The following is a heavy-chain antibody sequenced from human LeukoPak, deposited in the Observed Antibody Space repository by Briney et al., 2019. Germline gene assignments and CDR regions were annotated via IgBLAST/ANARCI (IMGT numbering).Heavy chain of an antibody. J-gene: IGHJ5*02. CDR2: IYSGGST. CDR1: GFTFDDYG. Sequence: PGGSLRLSCAASGFTFDDYGMSWVRQAPGKGLEWVSVIYSGGSTYYADSVKGRFTISRDNSKNTLYLQMNSLRAEDTAVYYCAREYYDSSGPLGSWFDPWGQGTLVTVSS. CDR3: AREYYDSSGPLGSWFDP. D-gene: IGHD3-22*01. V-gene: IGHV3-53*01.